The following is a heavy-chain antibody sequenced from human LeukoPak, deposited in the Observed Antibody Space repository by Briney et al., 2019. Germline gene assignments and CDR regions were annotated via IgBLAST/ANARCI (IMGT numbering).Heavy chain of an antibody. J-gene: IGHJ5*02. D-gene: IGHD4-11*01. V-gene: IGHV1-69*05. CDR1: GGTFYSHA. Sequence: SVKVSCKTSGGTFYSHAINWVRQAPGQGLEWMGRIIPIFGTANYAQKFQGSVTITTDESTSTAYMELSSLRSEDTAVYYCAREDDYSFDPWGQGTLVTVSS. CDR2: IIPIFGTA. CDR3: AREDDYSFDP.